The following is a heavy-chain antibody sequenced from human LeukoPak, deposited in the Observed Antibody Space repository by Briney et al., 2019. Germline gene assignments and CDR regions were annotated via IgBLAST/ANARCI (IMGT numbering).Heavy chain of an antibody. J-gene: IGHJ4*02. D-gene: IGHD2-2*01. V-gene: IGHV3-23*01. CDR3: TKLRSSVPAAAYNN. CDR2: ISGSGDTT. CDR1: GFTFSNYA. Sequence: PGGPLRLSCAASGFTFSNYAMSWVRQAPGKGREWVSVISGSGDTTYYAASVKGRFTISRDNSKNTLYLQMNSLRAEDTAVYYCTKLRSSVPAAAYNNWGQGILVTVSS.